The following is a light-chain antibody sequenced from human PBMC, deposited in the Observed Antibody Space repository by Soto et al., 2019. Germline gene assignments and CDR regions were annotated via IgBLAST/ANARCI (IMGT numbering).Light chain of an antibody. V-gene: IGKV3-11*01. CDR2: DAS. Sequence: EIVLTQSPATLSLSPGDRATVSCRASQSVDWYVAWYQHKPGKAPRLLIYDASTRATGIPDSFSGSGSGTDFALTISSLEPEDFAVYYCQQRSNWPPSPFGPGTKVD. CDR3: QQRSNWPPSP. CDR1: QSVDWY. J-gene: IGKJ3*01.